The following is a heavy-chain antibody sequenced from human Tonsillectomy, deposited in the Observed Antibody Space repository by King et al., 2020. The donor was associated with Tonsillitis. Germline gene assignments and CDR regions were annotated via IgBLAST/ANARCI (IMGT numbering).Heavy chain of an antibody. V-gene: IGHV3-74*02. CDR2: IIVDGSAT. J-gene: IGHJ3*02. CDR1: GFTFSSYW. CDR3: VRGHRGAFDI. Sequence: QLVQSGGGLVQPGGSLRLSCAASGFTFSSYWMPWVRKAPGKGLVWVSGIIVDGSATNYADSVKGRFTISRDNAKNTLFLQMISLRAEDTAVYYCVRGHRGAFDIWGQGIMVIVSS.